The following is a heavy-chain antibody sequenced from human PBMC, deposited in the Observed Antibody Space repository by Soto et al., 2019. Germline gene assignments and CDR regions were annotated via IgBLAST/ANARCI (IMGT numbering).Heavy chain of an antibody. D-gene: IGHD2-2*02. J-gene: IGHJ5*02. CDR1: GGSISSYY. Sequence: QVQLQESGPGLVKPSETLSLTCTVSGGSISSYYWSWIRQPPGKGLEWIGYIYYSGSANYNPSLKSRVTVSVDTPKNQFSLKLSSVTAADTAVYYCARVNNIVVVPAAIDWFDVWGQGTLVTVSS. V-gene: IGHV4-59*01. CDR3: ARVNNIVVVPAAIDWFDV. CDR2: IYYSGSA.